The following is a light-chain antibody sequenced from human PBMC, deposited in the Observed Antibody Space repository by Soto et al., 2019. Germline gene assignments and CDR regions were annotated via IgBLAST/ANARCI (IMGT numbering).Light chain of an antibody. J-gene: IGKJ2*01. V-gene: IGKV3-15*01. CDR1: QSVSSN. CDR2: GAS. Sequence: EIVMTQSPATLSVSPGERATLSCRASQSVSSNLAWYQQKPGQAPRLLIYGASTRATGIPARFSGSGSGTXXXXXXXXXXSEDFAVYYCQQYNNWPLYTFGQGTKLEIK. CDR3: QQYNNWPLYT.